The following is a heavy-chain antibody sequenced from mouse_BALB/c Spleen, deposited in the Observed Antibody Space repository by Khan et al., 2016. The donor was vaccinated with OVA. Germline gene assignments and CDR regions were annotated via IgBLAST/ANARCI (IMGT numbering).Heavy chain of an antibody. Sequence: EVELVEPGGGLVKPGGSLKLSCAASGFTFSDYYMYWVRQTPEKRLEWVATISDGGSYTYYPDSVKGRFTISGDNAKNNLYLQMSSLKSEDTAMYYCARAGYGGFAYWGQGTLVTVSA. J-gene: IGHJ3*01. D-gene: IGHD1-1*02. CDR2: ISDGGSYT. CDR3: ARAGYGGFAY. CDR1: GFTFSDYY. V-gene: IGHV5-4*02.